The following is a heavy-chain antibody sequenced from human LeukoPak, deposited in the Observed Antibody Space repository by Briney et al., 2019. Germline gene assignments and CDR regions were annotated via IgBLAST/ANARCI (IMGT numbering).Heavy chain of an antibody. D-gene: IGHD3-10*01. J-gene: IGHJ6*03. Sequence: SETLSLTCTVSGGSISSGSYYWSWIRQPAGKGLEWIGRIYTSGSTNYNPSLKSRVTISVDTSKNQFSLKLSSVTAADTAVYYCARGNYGSGSYPYYYYMDVWGKGTTVTISS. V-gene: IGHV4-61*02. CDR2: IYTSGST. CDR3: ARGNYGSGSYPYYYYMDV. CDR1: GGSISSGSYY.